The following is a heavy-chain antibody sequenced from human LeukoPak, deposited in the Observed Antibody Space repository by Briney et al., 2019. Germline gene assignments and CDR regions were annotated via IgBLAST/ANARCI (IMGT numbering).Heavy chain of an antibody. J-gene: IGHJ3*02. Sequence: GGSLRLSCEASGFTFSSYAMSWVRQAPGKGLEWVSAISGSGGSTYYADSVKGRFTISRDNSKNTLYLQMNSLRAEDTAVYYCAKDTREGRLWPIWGQGTMVTVSS. CDR2: ISGSGGST. V-gene: IGHV3-23*01. D-gene: IGHD4/OR15-4a*01. CDR3: AKDTREGRLWPI. CDR1: GFTFSSYA.